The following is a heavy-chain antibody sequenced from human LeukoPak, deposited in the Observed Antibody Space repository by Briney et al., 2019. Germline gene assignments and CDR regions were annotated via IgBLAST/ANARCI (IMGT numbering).Heavy chain of an antibody. D-gene: IGHD6-13*01. CDR2: ISAYNGNT. Sequence: ASVKVSCKASGYTFTSYGISWVRQAPGQGLEWMGWISAYNGNTNYAQKFQGRVTMTRDTSISTAYMELSRLRSDDTAVYYCARAGTTQLVLIGGYWGQGTLVTVSS. V-gene: IGHV1-18*01. CDR1: GYTFTSYG. J-gene: IGHJ4*02. CDR3: ARAGTTQLVLIGGY.